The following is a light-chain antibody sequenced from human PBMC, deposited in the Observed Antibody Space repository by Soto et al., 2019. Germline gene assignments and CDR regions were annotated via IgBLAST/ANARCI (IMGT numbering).Light chain of an antibody. CDR3: QHYDSSPPTFT. CDR2: GAS. CDR1: QSVSSTY. J-gene: IGKJ3*01. V-gene: IGKV3-20*01. Sequence: EIVLTQSPGTLSLSPGERATLSCRASQSVSSTYLVWYQQKPGQAPRLLIYGASSRATGIPDRFSGSGSGTDFTLTISTLEPEDFALYYCQHYDSSPPTFTFGPGTKVDIK.